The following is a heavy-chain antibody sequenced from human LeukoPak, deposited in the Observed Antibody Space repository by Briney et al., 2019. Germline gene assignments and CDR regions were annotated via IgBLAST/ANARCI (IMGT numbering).Heavy chain of an antibody. CDR1: GFNFHDHA. D-gene: IGHD5-24*01. J-gene: IGHJ4*02. V-gene: IGHV3-49*03. CDR2: LDNKPYEGGL. CDR3: ARVERATTVFDY. Sequence: GGSLRLSCTGSGFNFHDHAMGWLRQAPGKGLEWIAILDNKPYEGGLKYAPSVKDRFTFSRDDSKNLAHLQMNSLKTEDTAVYCCARVERATTVFDYWGQGTLVTVSS.